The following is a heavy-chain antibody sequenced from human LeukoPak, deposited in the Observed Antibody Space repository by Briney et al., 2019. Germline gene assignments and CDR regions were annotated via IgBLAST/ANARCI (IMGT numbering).Heavy chain of an antibody. J-gene: IGHJ6*03. CDR1: GGSFSGYY. V-gene: IGHV4-34*01. Sequence: SETLSLTCTVYGGSFSGYYWSWIRQPPGKGLEWIGEINHSGSTNYNPSLKSRVTLSVDTSTNQFSLKLSSVTAADTAVYYCARGRAGYCSSTSCSKYYYYYYMDVWGKGTTVTVS. CDR3: ARGRAGYCSSTSCSKYYYYYYMDV. D-gene: IGHD2-2*01. CDR2: INHSGST.